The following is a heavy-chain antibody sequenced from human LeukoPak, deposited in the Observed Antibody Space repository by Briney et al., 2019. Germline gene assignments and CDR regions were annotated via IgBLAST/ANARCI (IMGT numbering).Heavy chain of an antibody. CDR1: GGSISSSSYY. D-gene: IGHD1-26*01. Sequence: SETLSLTCTVSGGSISSSSYYWGWIRQPPGKGLEWIGSIYYSGSTYYNPSLKSRVTRSVDTSKNQFSLKLSSVTAADTAVYYCARLRVGATMDFDYWGQGTLVTVSS. CDR2: IYYSGST. CDR3: ARLRVGATMDFDY. J-gene: IGHJ4*02. V-gene: IGHV4-39*01.